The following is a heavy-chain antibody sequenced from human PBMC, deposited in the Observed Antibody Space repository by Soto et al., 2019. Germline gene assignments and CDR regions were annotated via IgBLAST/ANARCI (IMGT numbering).Heavy chain of an antibody. CDR2: IKQDGSEK. V-gene: IGHV3-7*01. D-gene: IGHD6-13*01. CDR3: ARGSSSSWYSSDYYYGMDV. CDR1: GFTFSSYA. J-gene: IGHJ6*02. Sequence: SGGSLRLSCAASGFTFSSYAMHWVRQAPGKGLEWVANIKQDGSEKYYVDSVKGRFTISRDNAKNSLYLQMNSLRAEDTAVYYCARGSSSSWYSSDYYYGMDVWGQGTTVTVSS.